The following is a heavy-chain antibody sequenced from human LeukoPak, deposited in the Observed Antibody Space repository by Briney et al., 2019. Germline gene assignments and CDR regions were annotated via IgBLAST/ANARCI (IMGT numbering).Heavy chain of an antibody. CDR2: INHSGST. CDR1: GGSISSSNW. J-gene: IGHJ6*02. D-gene: IGHD3-22*01. CDR3: ARKRSSGYNYYYYYGMDV. Sequence: SGTLSLTCAVSGGSISSSNWWSWIRQPPGKGLEWIGEINHSGSTNYNPSLKSRVTISVDTSKNQFSLKLSSVTAADTAVYYCARKRSSGYNYYYYYGMDVWGQGTTVTVSS. V-gene: IGHV4-4*02.